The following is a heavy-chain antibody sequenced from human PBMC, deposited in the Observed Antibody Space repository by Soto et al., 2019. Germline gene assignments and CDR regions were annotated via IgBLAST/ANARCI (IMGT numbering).Heavy chain of an antibody. Sequence: ASVNVSCKASGYTFTSYGIGWVRQAPGQGLEWMGWISAYNGNTNYAQKLQGRVTMTTDTSTSTAYMELRSLRSDDTAVYYCARDARRIAAAASGWFDPWGQGTLVTVSS. CDR2: ISAYNGNT. CDR3: ARDARRIAAAASGWFDP. CDR1: GYTFTSYG. V-gene: IGHV1-18*04. J-gene: IGHJ5*02. D-gene: IGHD6-13*01.